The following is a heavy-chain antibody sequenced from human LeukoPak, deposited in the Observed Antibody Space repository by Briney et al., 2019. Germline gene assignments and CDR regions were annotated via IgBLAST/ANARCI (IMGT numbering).Heavy chain of an antibody. D-gene: IGHD6-13*01. J-gene: IGHJ4*02. V-gene: IGHV3-13*05. CDR1: GFTFSSYD. Sequence: PGGSLRLSCAASGFTFSSYDMHWVRQATGKGLEWVSAIGTAGDPYYPGSVKGRFTISRENAKNSLYLQMNSLRAGDTAVYYRARSLLPMDSSSWYEPFDYWGQGTLVTVSS. CDR3: ARSLLPMDSSSWYEPFDY. CDR2: IGTAGDP.